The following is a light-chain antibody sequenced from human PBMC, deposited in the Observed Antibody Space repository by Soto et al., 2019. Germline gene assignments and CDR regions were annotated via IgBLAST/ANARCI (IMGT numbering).Light chain of an antibody. CDR3: QPYRSYPWT. Sequence: DIQMTQSPSTMSASVGDRVTITCRASQSIDSWLAWYQQKPGKAPKFLMYKASNLESGVPSRFSGSGSETEFTLTISSLQPDDFAIYYCQPYRSYPWTFGQGTKV. V-gene: IGKV1-5*03. CDR1: QSIDSW. CDR2: KAS. J-gene: IGKJ1*01.